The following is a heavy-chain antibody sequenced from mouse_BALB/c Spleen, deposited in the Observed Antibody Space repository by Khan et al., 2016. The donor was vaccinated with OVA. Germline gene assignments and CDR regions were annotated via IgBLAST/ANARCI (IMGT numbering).Heavy chain of an antibody. Sequence: EVQLVESGGDLVKPGGSLKLSCAASGFSFSNYGMSWVRQIPDKRLEWVATINSDGTYTYYQDSVTGRFTISRNNAKNTLYLELSSVKSEDTARYYCASHLTGSFAYWGQGTLVTVSA. CDR3: ASHLTGSFAY. J-gene: IGHJ3*01. D-gene: IGHD4-1*01. CDR2: INSDGTYT. V-gene: IGHV5-6*01. CDR1: GFSFSNYG.